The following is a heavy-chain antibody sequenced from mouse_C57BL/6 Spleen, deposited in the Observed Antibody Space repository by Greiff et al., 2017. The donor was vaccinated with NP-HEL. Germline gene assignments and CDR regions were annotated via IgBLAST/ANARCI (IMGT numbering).Heavy chain of an antibody. J-gene: IGHJ4*01. V-gene: IGHV1-64*01. CDR1: GYTFTSYW. CDR2: IHPNSGST. D-gene: IGHD4-1*01. CDR3: ARRPFDGTGAMDY. Sequence: VQLQQPGAELVKPGASVKLSCKASGYTFTSYWMHWVKQRPGQGLEWIGMIHPNSGSTNYNEKFKSKATRTVDNSSSTAYMQLSSLTSEDSAVYYCARRPFDGTGAMDYWGQGTSVTVSS.